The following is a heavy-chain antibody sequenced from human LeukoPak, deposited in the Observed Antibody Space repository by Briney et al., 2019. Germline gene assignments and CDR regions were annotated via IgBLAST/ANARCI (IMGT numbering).Heavy chain of an antibody. CDR1: GYTFTSNY. J-gene: IGHJ5*02. CDR2: INPNSGGT. V-gene: IGHV1-2*02. Sequence: ASVKVSCKAFGYTFTSNYMHWVRQAPGQGLEWMGWINPNSGGTNYAQKFQGRVTMTRDTSISTAYMELSRLRSDDTAVYYCARSKGRDGFWFDPWGQGTLVTVSS. CDR3: ARSKGRDGFWFDP. D-gene: IGHD5-24*01.